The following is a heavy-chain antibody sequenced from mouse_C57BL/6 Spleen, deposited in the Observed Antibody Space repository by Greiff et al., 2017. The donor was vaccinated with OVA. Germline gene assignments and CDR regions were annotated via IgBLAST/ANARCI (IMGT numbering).Heavy chain of an antibody. J-gene: IGHJ4*01. CDR1: GYSITSGYY. CDR3: ARDLNYYGSSYDAMDY. V-gene: IGHV3-6*01. CDR2: ISYDGSN. Sequence: EVQVVESGPGLVKPSQSLSLTCSVTGYSITSGYYWNWIRQFPGNKLEWMGYISYDGSNNYNPSLKNRISITRDTSKNQFFLKLNSVTTEDTATYYCARDLNYYGSSYDAMDYWGQGTSVTVSS. D-gene: IGHD1-1*01.